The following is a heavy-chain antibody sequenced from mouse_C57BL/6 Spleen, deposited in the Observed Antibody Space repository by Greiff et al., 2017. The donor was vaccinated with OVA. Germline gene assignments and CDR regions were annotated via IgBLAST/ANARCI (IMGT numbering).Heavy chain of an antibody. J-gene: IGHJ2*01. V-gene: IGHV1-61*01. CDR1: GYTFTSYW. CDR2: IYPSDSET. Sequence: QVQLQQPGAELVRPGSSVKLSCKASGYTFTSYWMDWVKQRPGQGLEWIGNIYPSDSETHYNQKFKDKATLTVDKYSSTAYMQLSSLTSEDSAVYYCARTGNYYYGSSYGLGYWGQGTTLTVSS. CDR3: ARTGNYYYGSSYGLGY. D-gene: IGHD1-1*01.